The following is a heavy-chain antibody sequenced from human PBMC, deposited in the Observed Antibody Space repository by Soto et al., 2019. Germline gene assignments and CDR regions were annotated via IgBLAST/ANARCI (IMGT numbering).Heavy chain of an antibody. V-gene: IGHV1-18*01. CDR2: ISAYNGNT. J-gene: IGHJ6*02. CDR1: GYTFTSYG. D-gene: IGHD6-19*01. Sequence: ASVKVSCKASGYTFTSYGISWVRQAPGQGLEWMGWISAYNGNTNYAQKLQGRVTMTTDTSTSTAYMGLRSLRSDDTAVYYCARDSSGFPHYYYYGMDVWGQGTTVTVSS. CDR3: ARDSSGFPHYYYYGMDV.